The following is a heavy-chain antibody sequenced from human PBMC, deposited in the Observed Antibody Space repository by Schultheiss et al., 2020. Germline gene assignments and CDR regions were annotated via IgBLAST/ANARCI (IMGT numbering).Heavy chain of an antibody. CDR2: IIPIFGTA. V-gene: IGHV1-69*13. CDR1: GGTFSSYA. Sequence: SVKVSCKASGGTFSSYAISWVRQAPGQGLEWMGGIIPIFGTANYAQKFQGRVTITADESTSTAYMELSSLRSEDTAVYYCAKGLAAVAGGPRVNGMDVWGQGTTVTVSS. J-gene: IGHJ6*02. CDR3: AKGLAAVAGGPRVNGMDV. D-gene: IGHD6-19*01.